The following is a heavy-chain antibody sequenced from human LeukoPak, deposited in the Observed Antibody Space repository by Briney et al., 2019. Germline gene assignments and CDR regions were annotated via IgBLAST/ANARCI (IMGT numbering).Heavy chain of an antibody. CDR3: ARAPTPYDRGRTDYRFDP. J-gene: IGHJ5*02. Sequence: MTSETLSPTSSVSGGSISSYYWSWIRQPPGKRRGWIGSIYYSGSTNYNPSLKGRVTISLDTSNSQSSLKLTSVTAADTAVYSCARAPTPYDRGRTDYRFDPWGQGTLVTVAS. CDR1: GGSISSYY. CDR2: IYYSGST. D-gene: IGHD3-16*01. V-gene: IGHV4-59*01.